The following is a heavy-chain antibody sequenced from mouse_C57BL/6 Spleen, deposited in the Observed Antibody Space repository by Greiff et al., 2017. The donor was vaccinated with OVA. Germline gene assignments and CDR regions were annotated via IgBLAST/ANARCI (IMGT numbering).Heavy chain of an antibody. Sequence: EVQLQESGPELVKPGASVKMSCKASGYTFTDYNMHWVKQSHGKSLEWIGYINPNNGGTSYNQKFKGKATLTVNKSSSTAYMELRSLTSEDAAVYYCARGDWEKTVDYWGQGTTLTVSS. D-gene: IGHD4-1*01. CDR1: GYTFTDYN. CDR2: INPNNGGT. CDR3: ARGDWEKTVDY. V-gene: IGHV1-22*01. J-gene: IGHJ2*01.